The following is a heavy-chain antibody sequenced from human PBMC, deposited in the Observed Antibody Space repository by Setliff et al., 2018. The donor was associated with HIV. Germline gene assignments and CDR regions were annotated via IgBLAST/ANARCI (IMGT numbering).Heavy chain of an antibody. CDR2: IYYSGSA. CDR1: RDSIRNGAYY. J-gene: IGHJ4*02. D-gene: IGHD6-19*01. CDR3: ARLRPSVADRSYFDH. V-gene: IGHV4-39*07. Sequence: PSETLSLTCTVARDSIRNGAYYWGWIRQPPGKGLEWIGSIYYSGSAYYNPSFKSRVTLSVDTSENQFSLRLSSVTAADTAVYYCARLRPSVADRSYFDHWGQGTLVTVSS.